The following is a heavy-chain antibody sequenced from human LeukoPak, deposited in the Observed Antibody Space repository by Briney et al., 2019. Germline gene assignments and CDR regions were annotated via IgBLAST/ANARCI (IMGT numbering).Heavy chain of an antibody. D-gene: IGHD4-17*01. CDR2: IYYSGST. J-gene: IGHJ3*02. Sequence: SETLSLTCTVSGGSISSFYWSWIRQPPGKGLEWIGYIYYSGSTNYNPSLNSRVTMSVDTSKNQFSLKLSPVTAADTAVYYCARSDYGDYLDAFDIWGQGTMDTVSS. V-gene: IGHV4-59*01. CDR1: GGSISSFY. CDR3: ARSDYGDYLDAFDI.